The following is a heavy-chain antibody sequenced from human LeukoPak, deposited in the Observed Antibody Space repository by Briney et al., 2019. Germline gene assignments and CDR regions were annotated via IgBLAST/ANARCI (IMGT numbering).Heavy chain of an antibody. CDR1: GASISSSRGFF. CDR3: ARVFGSWYYFDY. J-gene: IGHJ4*02. V-gene: IGHV4-39*07. Sequence: SETLSLTCTVSGASISSSRGFFWGWIRQPPGKGLEWIGHVYYSGGTYYNPSLESRLTISVDTSKSQFSLKLSSVTAADTAVYYCARVFGSWYYFDYWGQGTLVTVSS. D-gene: IGHD6-13*01. CDR2: VYYSGGT.